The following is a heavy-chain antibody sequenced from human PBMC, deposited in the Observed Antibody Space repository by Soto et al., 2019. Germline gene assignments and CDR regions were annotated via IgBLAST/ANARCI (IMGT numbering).Heavy chain of an antibody. V-gene: IGHV3-30*18. D-gene: IGHD6-13*01. J-gene: IGHJ6*02. CDR2: ISYDGSNK. Sequence: GGSLRLSCAASGFTFSSYGMHWVRRAPGKGLEWVAVISYDGSNKYYADSVKGRFTISRDNSKNTLYLQMNSLRPEDTAVYYCAKDAVGIAAAGPHYYSYYGMDVWGQGTSVTVSS. CDR3: AKDAVGIAAAGPHYYSYYGMDV. CDR1: GFTFSSYG.